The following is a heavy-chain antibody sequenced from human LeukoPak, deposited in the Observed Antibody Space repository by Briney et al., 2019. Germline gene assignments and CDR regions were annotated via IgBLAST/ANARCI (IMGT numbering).Heavy chain of an antibody. D-gene: IGHD3-10*01. CDR3: ARAVRGVITTYYYYYMDV. V-gene: IGHV4-38-2*02. J-gene: IGHJ6*03. CDR1: GYSISSAYY. CDR2: MYHSGST. Sequence: SETLPLTCSVSGYSISSAYYWGWIRQPPGKGLEWIGTMYHSGSTNYNPSLKSRVTISVDTSKNQFSLKLSSVTAADTAVYYCARAVRGVITTYYYYYMDVWGKGTTVTVSS.